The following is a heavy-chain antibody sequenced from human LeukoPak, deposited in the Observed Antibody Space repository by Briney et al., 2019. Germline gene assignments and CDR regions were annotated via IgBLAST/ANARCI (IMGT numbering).Heavy chain of an antibody. D-gene: IGHD4-17*01. Sequence: GGSLRLSCAASGFTLSNYWMHWVRQAPGKGLVWVSRINSDGSSTSYADSVKGRFTISRDNAKNTLYLQMNSLRAEDTAVYYCARDGTTVSPDYWGQGTLVTVSS. CDR1: GFTLSNYW. CDR3: ARDGTTVSPDY. V-gene: IGHV3-74*01. CDR2: INSDGSST. J-gene: IGHJ4*02.